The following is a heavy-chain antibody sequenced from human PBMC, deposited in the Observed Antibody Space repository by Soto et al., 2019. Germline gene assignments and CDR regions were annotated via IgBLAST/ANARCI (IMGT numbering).Heavy chain of an antibody. V-gene: IGHV4-59*12. CDR3: ARGGGVYYFDY. J-gene: IGHJ4*02. CDR1: GGSISSYY. D-gene: IGHD2-8*02. CDR2: IYHSGST. Sequence: PSETLSLTCTVSGGSISSYYWSWIRQPPGKGLEWIGYIYHSGSTYYNPSIKSRVTISVDRSKNQFSLKLSSVTAADTAVYYCARGGGVYYFDYWGQGTLVTVSS.